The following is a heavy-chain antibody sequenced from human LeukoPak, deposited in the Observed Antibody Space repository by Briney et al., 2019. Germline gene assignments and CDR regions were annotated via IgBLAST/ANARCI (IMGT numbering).Heavy chain of an antibody. CDR2: ISWNSGSI. CDR3: AKVGYGDYGAFDI. V-gene: IGHV3-9*03. CDR1: GFTFDDYA. D-gene: IGHD4-17*01. J-gene: IGHJ3*02. Sequence: PGGSLRLSCAASGFTFDDYAMHWVRQAPGKGLEWVSGISWNSGSIGYADSVMGRFTISRDNAKNSLYLQMNSLRAEDMALYYCAKVGYGDYGAFDIWGQGTMVTVSS.